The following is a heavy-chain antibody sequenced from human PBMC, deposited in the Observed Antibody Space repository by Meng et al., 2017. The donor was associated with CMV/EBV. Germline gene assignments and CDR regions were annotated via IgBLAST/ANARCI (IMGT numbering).Heavy chain of an antibody. CDR1: GYTFTSYD. CDR3: ARDGRPNGSSTSCYTAYYFDY. Sequence: ASVKVSCKASGYTFTSYDINWVRQAPGQGLEWMGIINPSGGSTSYAQKFQGRVTMTRDTSTSTVYMELSSLRSEDTAVYYCARDGRPNGSSTSCYTAYYFDYWGQGTLVTVSS. D-gene: IGHD2-2*02. CDR2: INPSGGST. V-gene: IGHV1-46*01. J-gene: IGHJ4*02.